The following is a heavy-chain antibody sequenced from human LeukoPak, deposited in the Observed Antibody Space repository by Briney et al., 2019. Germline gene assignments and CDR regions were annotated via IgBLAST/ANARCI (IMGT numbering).Heavy chain of an antibody. CDR2: IWYDGSNK. D-gene: IGHD3-3*01. Sequence: GGSLRLSCAASGFTFSSYGMHWVRQAPGKGQEWVAVIWYDGSNKYYADSVKGRFTISRDNSKNTLYLQMNSLRAEDTAVYYCAKGSVFWSGYSVDYWGQGTLVTASS. V-gene: IGHV3-33*06. CDR3: AKGSVFWSGYSVDY. J-gene: IGHJ4*02. CDR1: GFTFSSYG.